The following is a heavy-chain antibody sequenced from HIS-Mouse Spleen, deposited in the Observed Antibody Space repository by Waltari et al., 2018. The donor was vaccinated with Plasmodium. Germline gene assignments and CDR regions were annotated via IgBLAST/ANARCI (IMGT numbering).Heavy chain of an antibody. CDR1: GFTFSSYG. CDR2: IWYDGSNK. D-gene: IGHD1-1*01. CDR3: AKEEGNWNDDDAFDI. V-gene: IGHV3-33*06. J-gene: IGHJ3*02. Sequence: QVQLVESGGGVVQPGRSLRLSCAASGFTFSSYGLHWVSQAPGKGLEWVAVIWYDGSNKYYADSVKGRFTISRDNSKNTLYLQMNSLGAEDTAVYYCAKEEGNWNDDDAFDIWGQGTMVTVSS.